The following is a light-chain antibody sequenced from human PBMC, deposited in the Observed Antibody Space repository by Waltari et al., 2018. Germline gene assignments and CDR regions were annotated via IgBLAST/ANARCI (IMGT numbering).Light chain of an antibody. CDR3: SSYTRSSTYV. J-gene: IGLJ1*01. Sequence: QSALTQPASVPGSPGQSITISCTGTSSDGGGSNYVSLYQQHPGKVPKLLIYDVSRRPSGVSNRFSGSKSGNTASLTISGLQAEDEADYYCSSYTRSSTYVFGTGTKVTVI. CDR1: SSDGGGSNY. CDR2: DVS. V-gene: IGLV2-14*01.